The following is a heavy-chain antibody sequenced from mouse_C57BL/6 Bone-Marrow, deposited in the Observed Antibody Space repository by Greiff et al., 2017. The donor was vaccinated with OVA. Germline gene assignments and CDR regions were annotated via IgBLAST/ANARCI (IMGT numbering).Heavy chain of an antibody. CDR3: ARAPYYGSRYFDV. Sequence: EVQLQESEGGLVQPGSSMKLSCTASGFTFSDYYMAWVRQVPEKGLEWVANINYDGSSTYYLDSLKSRFIISRDNAKNILYLQMSSLKSEDTATYYCARAPYYGSRYFDVWGTGTTVTVSS. J-gene: IGHJ1*03. CDR1: GFTFSDYY. CDR2: INYDGSST. D-gene: IGHD1-1*01. V-gene: IGHV5-16*01.